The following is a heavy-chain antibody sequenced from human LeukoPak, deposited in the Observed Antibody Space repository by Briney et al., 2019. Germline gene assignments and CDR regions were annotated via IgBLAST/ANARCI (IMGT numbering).Heavy chain of an antibody. V-gene: IGHV4-59*01. Sequence: SETLSLTCTVSGGSISSYYWSWIRQPPWKGLEWIGYIYYSGSTNYNPSLKSRVTVSVDTSKNQFSLKLSSVTAADTAVYYCARVEYSSSSVYYYYYYMDVWGKGTTVTVSS. J-gene: IGHJ6*03. CDR3: ARVEYSSSSVYYYYYYMDV. CDR2: IYYSGST. D-gene: IGHD6-6*01. CDR1: GGSISSYY.